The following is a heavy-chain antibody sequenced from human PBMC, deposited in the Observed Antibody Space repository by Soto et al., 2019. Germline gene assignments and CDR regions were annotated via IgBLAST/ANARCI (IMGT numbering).Heavy chain of an antibody. CDR2: ISYGGSKR. J-gene: IGHJ4*02. CDR3: GKDLATIFGGDY. V-gene: IGHV3-30*18. CDR1: CFTFISYG. D-gene: IGHD3-3*01. Sequence: PGGSLRLSCESSCFTFISYGMHWVRQAPGKGLQWVAVISYGGSKRYYADSVIGRFTISRDNSKNTLYLQMNSLRAEDTAVYYCGKDLATIFGGDYWGQGTLVTVSS.